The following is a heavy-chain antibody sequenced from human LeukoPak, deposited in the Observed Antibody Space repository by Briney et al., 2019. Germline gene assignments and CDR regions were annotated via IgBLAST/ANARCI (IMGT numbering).Heavy chain of an antibody. CDR1: GVSVSSYY. Sequence: PSETLSLTCTVSGVSVSSYYWSWIRQPPGKGLEWIGYIYYSGNTNYNPSLKSRVAISIDTSKNQFSLKLSSVTAADTAVYYCARSEYSAYDSNFDYWGQGTLVTVSP. CDR2: IYYSGNT. J-gene: IGHJ4*02. V-gene: IGHV4-59*02. D-gene: IGHD5-12*01. CDR3: ARSEYSAYDSNFDY.